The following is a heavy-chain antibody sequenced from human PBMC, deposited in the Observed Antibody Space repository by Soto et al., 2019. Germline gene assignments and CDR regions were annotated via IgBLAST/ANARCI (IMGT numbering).Heavy chain of an antibody. CDR1: GGYISSGGYS. V-gene: IGHV4-30-2*01. D-gene: IGHD5-12*01. CDR3: AAGGGLPRYY. J-gene: IGHJ4*02. CDR2: IYHSGST. Sequence: SETLSLTCAVSGGYISSGGYSWSWIRQPPGKGLEWIGYIYHSGSTYYNPSLKSRVTISVDRSKNQFSLKLSSVTAADTAVYYCAAGGGLPRYYWGQGTLVTVSS.